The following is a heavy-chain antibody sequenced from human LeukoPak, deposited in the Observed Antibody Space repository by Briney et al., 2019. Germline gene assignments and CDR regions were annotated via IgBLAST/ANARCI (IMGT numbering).Heavy chain of an antibody. J-gene: IGHJ4*02. V-gene: IGHV3-48*03. CDR1: AFTFSFYE. Sequence: AGGSLRLSCAAFAFTFSFYEMSWVRQAPEMGLEWVAYISSDGNSIHYADSVKGRFTISRDNAKESLYLHINSLRAEDTAIYYCARVSTNYFDYWGEGALVTVSS. D-gene: IGHD5/OR15-5a*01. CDR3: ARVSTNYFDY. CDR2: ISSDGNSI.